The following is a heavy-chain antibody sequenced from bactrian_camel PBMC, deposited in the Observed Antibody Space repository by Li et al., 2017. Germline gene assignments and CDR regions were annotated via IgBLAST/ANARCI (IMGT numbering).Heavy chain of an antibody. CDR3: VGEIATRAPPY. J-gene: IGHJ4*01. Sequence: QLVESGGGLVQPGESLRLSCVVSGGRFTFWTSWVRATPGKGLEWVSSINAGSGVIDYADSVKGRFTISRDGSKNTMYLQMDSLKIEDTAVYFCVGEIATRAPPYWGQGTQVTVS. D-gene: IGHD4*01. V-gene: IGHV3S1*01. CDR1: GGRFTFW. CDR2: INAGSGVI.